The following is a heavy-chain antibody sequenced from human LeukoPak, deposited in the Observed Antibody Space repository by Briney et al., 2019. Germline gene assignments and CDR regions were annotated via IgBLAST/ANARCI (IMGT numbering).Heavy chain of an antibody. CDR2: INPNSGGT. V-gene: IGHV1-2*02. CDR3: ARGGGYCSSTSCPIYFDY. Sequence: GASVKVSCKASGYTFTGYYMHWVRQAPGQGLEWMGWINPNSGGTNYAQKFQGRVTMTRDTSISTAYMELSRLRSDDTAVYYCARGGGYCSSTSCPIYFDYWGQGTLVTVSS. D-gene: IGHD2-2*01. J-gene: IGHJ4*02. CDR1: GYTFTGYY.